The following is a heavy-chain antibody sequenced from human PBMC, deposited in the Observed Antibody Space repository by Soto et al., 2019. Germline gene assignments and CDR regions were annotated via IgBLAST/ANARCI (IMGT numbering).Heavy chain of an antibody. J-gene: IGHJ4*02. CDR3: ASAQIAAAGPFDY. CDR1: GFTFSSYG. V-gene: IGHV3-33*01. D-gene: IGHD6-13*01. Sequence: PGGSLRLSCAASGFTFSSYGMHWVRQAPGKGLEWVAVIWYDGSNKYYADSVKGRFTISRDNSKNTLYLQMNSLRAEDTAVYYCASAQIAAAGPFDYWGQGTLVTVSS. CDR2: IWYDGSNK.